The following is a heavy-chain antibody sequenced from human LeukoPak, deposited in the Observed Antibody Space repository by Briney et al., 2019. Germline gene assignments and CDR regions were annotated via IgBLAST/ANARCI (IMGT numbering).Heavy chain of an antibody. J-gene: IGHJ4*02. Sequence: GASVKVSCKASGYTFTSYGISWVRQAPGQGLEWMGWISAYNGNTNYAQKLQGRVTMTTDTSTSTAYMELRSLRSDDTAVYYCARVWVGDSSGKHFDYWGQGTLVTVSS. CDR1: GYTFTSYG. CDR3: ARVWVGDSSGKHFDY. V-gene: IGHV1-18*01. CDR2: ISAYNGNT. D-gene: IGHD3-22*01.